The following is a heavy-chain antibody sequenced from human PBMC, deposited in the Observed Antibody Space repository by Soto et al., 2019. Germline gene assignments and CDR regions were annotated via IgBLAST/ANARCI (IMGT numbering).Heavy chain of an antibody. CDR2: ISSSGDII. Sequence: PGGSLRLSCTGSGFPFSAYNINWVRQAPGKGLEWVSYISSSGDIIYYADSAKGRFTISRDNAKNSLYLQLNSLRAEDTAVYYCARDLGYYASDGYFDYWGQGTVVTVSS. V-gene: IGHV3-48*01. J-gene: IGHJ4*02. CDR3: ARDLGYYASDGYFDY. CDR1: GFPFSAYN. D-gene: IGHD3-22*01.